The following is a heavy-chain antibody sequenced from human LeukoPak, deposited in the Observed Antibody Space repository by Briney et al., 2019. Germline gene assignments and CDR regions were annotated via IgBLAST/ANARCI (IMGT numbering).Heavy chain of an antibody. D-gene: IGHD3-10*01. Sequence: SETLSLTCTVSDGSISSSSYYWGWIRQPPGKGLEWIGSIYYSGSTYYNPSLKSRVTISVDTSKNQFSLKLSSVTAADTAVYYCARGRRVRGVINLYYYYGMDVWGQGATVTVSS. V-gene: IGHV4-39*07. J-gene: IGHJ6*02. CDR2: IYYSGST. CDR3: ARGRRVRGVINLYYYYGMDV. CDR1: DGSISSSSYY.